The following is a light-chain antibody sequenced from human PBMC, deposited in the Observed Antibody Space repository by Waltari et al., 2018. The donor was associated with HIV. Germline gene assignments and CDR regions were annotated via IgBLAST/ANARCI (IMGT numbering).Light chain of an antibody. J-gene: IGKJ4*01. CDR1: QSVGSTY. Sequence: EIVLTQSPGTLSLSPGDRATLPCRASQSVGSTYSAWYQQKSGQAPRLLIYGASSRATGIPDRFSGSGSGTDFTLTISRLEPEDFAVYYCQQRSNWPPVTFGGGTKVEIK. CDR2: GAS. V-gene: IGKV3D-20*02. CDR3: QQRSNWPPVT.